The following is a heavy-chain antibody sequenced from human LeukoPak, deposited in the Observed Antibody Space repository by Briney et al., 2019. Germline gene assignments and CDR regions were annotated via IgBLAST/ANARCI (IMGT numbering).Heavy chain of an antibody. J-gene: IGHJ3*02. V-gene: IGHV4-34*01. CDR1: GGSFSGYY. Sequence: PSETLSLTCAVYGGSFSGYYWSWIRQPPGKGLEWIGEINHSGGTNYNPSLKSRVTISVDTSKNQFSLKLSSVTAADTAVYYCARRYYDAFDIWGQGTMVTVSS. CDR2: INHSGGT. D-gene: IGHD1-26*01. CDR3: ARRYYDAFDI.